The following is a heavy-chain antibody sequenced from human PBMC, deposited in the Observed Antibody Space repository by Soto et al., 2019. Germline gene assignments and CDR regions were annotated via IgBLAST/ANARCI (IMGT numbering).Heavy chain of an antibody. Sequence: EVQPVESGGILVQPGGALRLSCVASGFSFSNYAMHWVRQAPGKGLEYVSAISNNGVSTYYANSVKGRFIISRDNSKNTLYLQMGSLRAEDMAVYYCARGGPYQLLSDFDYWGQGTLVTVSS. CDR2: ISNNGVST. D-gene: IGHD2-2*01. CDR3: ARGGPYQLLSDFDY. CDR1: GFSFSNYA. J-gene: IGHJ4*02. V-gene: IGHV3-64*01.